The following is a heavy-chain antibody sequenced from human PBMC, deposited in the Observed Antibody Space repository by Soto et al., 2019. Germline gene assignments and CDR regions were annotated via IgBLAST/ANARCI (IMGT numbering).Heavy chain of an antibody. Sequence: SETLSLTCTVSGGSISSGGYYWSWIRQHPGKGLEWIGYIYYSGSTYYNPSLKSRVTISVDTSKNQFSLKLSSVTAADTAVYYCARADIVVVAAKRSNYYYYGMDVWGQGTTVTVSS. CDR3: ARADIVVVAAKRSNYYYYGMDV. CDR1: GGSISSGGYY. J-gene: IGHJ6*02. V-gene: IGHV4-31*03. D-gene: IGHD2-15*01. CDR2: IYYSGST.